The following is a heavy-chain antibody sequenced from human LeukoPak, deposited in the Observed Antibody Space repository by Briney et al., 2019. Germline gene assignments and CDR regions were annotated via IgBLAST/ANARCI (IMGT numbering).Heavy chain of an antibody. D-gene: IGHD2-15*01. CDR3: ARDVCSGGSCYTFDY. Sequence: SQTLSLTCTVSGGSISSGSYYWSWIQQPAGKGLGWIGRIYTTGSTNYNPSLKSRVTISVDTSKNQFSLNLSSVTAADTAVYYCARDVCSGGSCYTFDYWGQGTLVTVSS. V-gene: IGHV4-61*02. CDR2: IYTTGST. J-gene: IGHJ4*02. CDR1: GGSISSGSYY.